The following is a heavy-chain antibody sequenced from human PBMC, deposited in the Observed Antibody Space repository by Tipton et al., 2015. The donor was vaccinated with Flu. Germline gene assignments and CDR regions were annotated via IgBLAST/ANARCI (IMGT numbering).Heavy chain of an antibody. Sequence: QLVQSGGGVVQPGRSLRLSCAASGFTFSDYGMHWVRQAPGKGLEWVAVMSYEGSKKFHADPVKGRFTISRDYSRNTLYLQMDSLRGEDTAVYYCARDRWGSLDFWGQGTLVTVSS. D-gene: IGHD3-16*01. J-gene: IGHJ4*02. CDR3: ARDRWGSLDF. CDR2: MSYEGSKK. CDR1: GFTFSDYG. V-gene: IGHV3-30*03.